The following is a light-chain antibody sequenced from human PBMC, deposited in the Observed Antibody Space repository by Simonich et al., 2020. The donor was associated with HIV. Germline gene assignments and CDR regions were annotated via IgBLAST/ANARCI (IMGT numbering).Light chain of an antibody. CDR2: AAS. Sequence: DIQMTQSPSSVSASVGNRVTITCRASQSISSWLAWYQQKPGRAPKLLIYAASSLQSGVPSRFTGSGSGTDFTLTITNLQPEDSATYYCQQANSFPITFGQGTRLEI. CDR1: QSISSW. V-gene: IGKV1-12*01. CDR3: QQANSFPIT. J-gene: IGKJ5*01.